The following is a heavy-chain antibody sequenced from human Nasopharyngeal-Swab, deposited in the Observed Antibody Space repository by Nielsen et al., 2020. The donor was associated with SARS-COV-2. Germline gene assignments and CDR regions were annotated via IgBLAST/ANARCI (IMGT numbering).Heavy chain of an antibody. V-gene: IGHV3-21*01. CDR2: ISSSSNYI. J-gene: IGHJ6*02. Sequence: GESLKISCVTSGFTFNMYSMHWVRQAPGKGLEWVASISSSSNYIYYGDSVKGRFPLSRDNPQKSLYLEMNSLRVEDTAVYYCARLGTESYHYYSLDVWGQGTTVTVSS. CDR3: ARLGTESYHYYSLDV. CDR1: GFTFNMYS. D-gene: IGHD1-1*01.